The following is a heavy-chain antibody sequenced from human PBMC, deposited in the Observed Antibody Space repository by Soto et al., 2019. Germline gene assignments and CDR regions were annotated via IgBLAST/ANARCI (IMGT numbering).Heavy chain of an antibody. CDR1: GFTFSSYS. CDR2: ISSSSSTI. D-gene: IGHD2-15*01. CDR3: ARAYCSGGSCYSGYFDY. Sequence: GGSLRLSCAASGFTFSSYSMNWVRQAPGKGLEWVSYISSSSSTIYYADSVKGRFTISRDNAKNSLYLQMNSLRAEDTAVYYCARAYCSGGSCYSGYFDYWGQGTLVTVSS. J-gene: IGHJ4*02. V-gene: IGHV3-48*01.